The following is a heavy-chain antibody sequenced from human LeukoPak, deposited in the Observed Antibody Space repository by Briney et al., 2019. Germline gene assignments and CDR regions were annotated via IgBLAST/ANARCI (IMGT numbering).Heavy chain of an antibody. V-gene: IGHV4-34*01. CDR1: GGSFSGYY. CDR2: INHSGST. CDR3: ARYPTYGDYFDY. J-gene: IGHJ4*02. Sequence: SETLSLTCAVYGGSFSGYYWSWIRQPPGKGLEWIGEINHSGSTNYNPSLKSRVTISVDTSKNQFSLKLSSVTAADTAVYYCARYPTYGDYFDYWGQGTLVTVSS. D-gene: IGHD4-17*01.